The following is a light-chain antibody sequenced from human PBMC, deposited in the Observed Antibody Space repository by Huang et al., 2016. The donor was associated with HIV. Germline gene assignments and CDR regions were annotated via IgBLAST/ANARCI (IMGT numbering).Light chain of an antibody. CDR2: LGS. CDR3: MQTLQTPFT. J-gene: IGKJ3*01. CDR1: QSLLHTFGYNF. Sequence: DIVMTQSPLSLSVPPGEPASISCRSSQSLLHTFGYNFLHWYVQRPGQSPPLLISLGSDRASGVPDRYSGSGSGTDFTLRISSVESGDVGVYYCMQTLQTPFTFGPGTKVHIK. V-gene: IGKV2-28*01.